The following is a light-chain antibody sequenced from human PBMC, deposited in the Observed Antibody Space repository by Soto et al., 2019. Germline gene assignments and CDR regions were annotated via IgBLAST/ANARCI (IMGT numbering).Light chain of an antibody. V-gene: IGLV4-69*01. CDR2: LTSDGSH. CDR3: QTWDTDLRV. CDR1: SGHTNYA. Sequence: QPVLTQSPSASASLGASVKLTCTLSSGHTNYAIAWHQQQPEKGPRYLMNLTSDGSHIKGDGIPDRFSGSSSGAERYLTISSLQSEDEADYYCQTWDTDLRVFGGGTKLTVL. J-gene: IGLJ3*02.